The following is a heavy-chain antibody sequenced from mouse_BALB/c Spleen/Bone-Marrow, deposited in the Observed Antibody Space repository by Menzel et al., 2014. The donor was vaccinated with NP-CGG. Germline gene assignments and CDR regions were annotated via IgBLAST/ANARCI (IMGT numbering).Heavy chain of an antibody. CDR3: ARKGAMITHYYAMDY. CDR2: ISNGSSTI. J-gene: IGHJ4*01. D-gene: IGHD2-4*01. CDR1: GFTFSSFG. V-gene: IGHV5-17*02. Sequence: EVHLVESGGGLVQPGGSRKLSCAASGFTFSSFGMHWVRQAPEKGLEWVAYISNGSSTIYYADTLKGRFTISRDNPENTLFLQMTSLRSEDTAMYYCARKGAMITHYYAMDYWGQGTSVTVSS.